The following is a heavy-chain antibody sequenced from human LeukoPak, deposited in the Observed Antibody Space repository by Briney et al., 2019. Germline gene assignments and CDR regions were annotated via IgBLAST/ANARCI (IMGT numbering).Heavy chain of an antibody. CDR3: AKDRCSGTSCQFDY. Sequence: PGGSLRLSCAAPGFTFSSYAKNWVRQAPGKGLEWVSAISGSGGSTLYADSVKGRFTISRENSKNTVYRQMNSLRVEDTAVYYCAKDRCSGTSCQFDYWGQGTLVTVSS. J-gene: IGHJ4*02. CDR1: GFTFSSYA. V-gene: IGHV3-23*01. CDR2: ISGSGGST. D-gene: IGHD2-2*01.